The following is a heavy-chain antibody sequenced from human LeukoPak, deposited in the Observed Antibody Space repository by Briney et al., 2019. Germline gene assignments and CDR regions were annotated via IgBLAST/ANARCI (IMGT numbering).Heavy chain of an antibody. CDR2: INQEGSKK. D-gene: IGHD7-27*01. Sequence: GGSLRLSCTASEFTFSNYWMSWVRKAPGKAREWVANINQEGSKKYYGDSVKARFAIPRDSPKNSLHVQMSSRRAEATAVNYCAREWVDWGQGHNGFDRWGEGTLATVSS. J-gene: IGHJ5*02. CDR1: EFTFSNYW. CDR3: AREWVDWGQGHNGFDR. V-gene: IGHV3-7*01.